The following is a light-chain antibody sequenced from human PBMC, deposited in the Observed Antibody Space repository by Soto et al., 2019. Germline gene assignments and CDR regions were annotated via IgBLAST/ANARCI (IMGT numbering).Light chain of an antibody. CDR2: GNH. J-gene: IGLJ3*02. V-gene: IGLV1-40*01. CDR1: SSNIGEDYD. Sequence: QSVLTQPTSVSGAPGQRIPISCAGSSSNIGEDYDVEWIQQRPGTDPKVVIYGNHKRPSGIPERFSGSKSGTSASLAITGFQADDEAEYYCLVFDSSLTGWVFGGGTKLTVL. CDR3: LVFDSSLTGWV.